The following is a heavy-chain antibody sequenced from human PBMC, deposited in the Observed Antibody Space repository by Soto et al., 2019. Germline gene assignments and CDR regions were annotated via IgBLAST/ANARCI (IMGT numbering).Heavy chain of an antibody. CDR3: ASAYDSSGNYYYYGMDV. J-gene: IGHJ6*02. CDR1: GYTFTSYA. V-gene: IGHV1-3*01. CDR2: INAGNGNT. Sequence: ASVTVSCKASGYTFTSYAMRWVRQAPGQRLEWMGWINAGNGNTKYSQKFQGRVTITRDTSASTAYMELSSLRSEDTAVYYCASAYDSSGNYYYYGMDVWGQGTTVTVSS. D-gene: IGHD3-22*01.